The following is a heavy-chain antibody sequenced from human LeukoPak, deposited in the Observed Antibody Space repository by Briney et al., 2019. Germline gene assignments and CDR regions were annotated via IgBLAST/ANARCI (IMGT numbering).Heavy chain of an antibody. J-gene: IGHJ4*02. CDR2: ISAYNGNT. CDR1: GYTFTSYG. V-gene: IGHV1-18*01. Sequence: SVKVSCKASGYTFTSYGISWVRQAPGQGLEWMGWISAYNGNTNYAQKLQGRVTMTTDTSTSTAYMELRSLRSDDTAVYYCARVAWELLRPPFYYWGQGTLVTVSS. D-gene: IGHD1-26*01. CDR3: ARVAWELLRPPFYY.